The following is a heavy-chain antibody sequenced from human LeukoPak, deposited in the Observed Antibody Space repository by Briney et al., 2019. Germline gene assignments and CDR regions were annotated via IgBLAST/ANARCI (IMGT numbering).Heavy chain of an antibody. CDR3: ARNEAGRYYYGMDV. Sequence: GGSLRLSCAASGFTFSSYWMSWVRQAPGKGLEWVANIKQDGSEKYYADSVKGRFTISRDNAKNSLYLQMNSLRAEDTAVYYCARNEAGRYYYGMDVWGQGTTVTVSS. CDR2: IKQDGSEK. V-gene: IGHV3-7*01. J-gene: IGHJ6*02. D-gene: IGHD3-10*01. CDR1: GFTFSSYW.